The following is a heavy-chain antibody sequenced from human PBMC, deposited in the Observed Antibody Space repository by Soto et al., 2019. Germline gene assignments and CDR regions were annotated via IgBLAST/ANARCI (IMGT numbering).Heavy chain of an antibody. CDR3: AKPHPTPDYDFWSGNYHGMDV. CDR2: ISGSGGNT. V-gene: IGHV3-23*01. D-gene: IGHD3-3*01. Sequence: GGSLRLSCAASGFTFSSYAMSWVRQAPGKGLEWVSAISGSGGNTHYADSVKGRFTISRDNSKNTLYLQMNSLRAEDTAVYYCAKPHPTPDYDFWSGNYHGMDVWGQGTTVTVSS. J-gene: IGHJ6*02. CDR1: GFTFSSYA.